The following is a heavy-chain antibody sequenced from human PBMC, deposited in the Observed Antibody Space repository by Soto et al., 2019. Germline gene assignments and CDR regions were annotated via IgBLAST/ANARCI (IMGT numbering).Heavy chain of an antibody. CDR1: GFTVSSNY. D-gene: IGHD6-13*01. V-gene: IGHV3-53*02. Sequence: EVQLVETGGGLIQPGGSLRLSCAASGFTVSSNYMSWVRLAPGKGLEWVSVIYSGGSTYYADSVKGRFTISRDNSKNTLYLQMNSLRAEDTAVYYCARVIAAAGDYYFDYWGQGTLVTVSS. CDR2: IYSGGST. CDR3: ARVIAAAGDYYFDY. J-gene: IGHJ4*02.